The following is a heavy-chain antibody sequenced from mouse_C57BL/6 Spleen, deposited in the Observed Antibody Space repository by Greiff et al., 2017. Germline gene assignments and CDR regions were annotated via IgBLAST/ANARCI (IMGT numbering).Heavy chain of an antibody. V-gene: IGHV1-82*01. CDR1: GYAFSSSW. CDR3: ARSGSSYFDY. D-gene: IGHD3-2*02. CDR2: IYPGDGDT. J-gene: IGHJ2*01. Sequence: VQLQQSGPELVKPGASVKISCTASGYAFSSSWMNWVKQRPGKGLEWIGRIYPGDGDTTYNGKFKGKATLTADKSSSTAYMPLSSLTSEDSAVYFCARSGSSYFDYWGQGTTRTVSS.